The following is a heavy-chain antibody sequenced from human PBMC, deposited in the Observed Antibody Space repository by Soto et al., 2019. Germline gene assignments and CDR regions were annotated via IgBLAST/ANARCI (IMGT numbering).Heavy chain of an antibody. CDR2: IIPIFGTA. D-gene: IGHD2-15*01. CDR3: ARGSRDCTGGSCFPLPTAEYFRH. Sequence: QVQLVQSGPEVKKPGSSVKVSCKASGGTFSSYVFSWVRQAPGQGLEWMGGIIPIFGTANYAQKFRGRVRIIADESTSTAYMEVSSLRSEDTAVYYCARGSRDCTGGSCFPLPTAEYFRHWGQGTLVTVSS. V-gene: IGHV1-69*01. CDR1: GGTFSSYV. J-gene: IGHJ1*01.